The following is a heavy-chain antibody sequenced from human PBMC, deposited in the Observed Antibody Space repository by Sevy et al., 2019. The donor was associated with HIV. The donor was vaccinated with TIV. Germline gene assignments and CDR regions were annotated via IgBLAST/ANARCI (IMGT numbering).Heavy chain of an antibody. V-gene: IGHV3-7*01. D-gene: IGHD3-22*01. Sequence: GGSLRLSCAASGFTLSSYWMSWVRQAPGKGLEWVANIKQDGSEKYYVDSVKGRFTISRANAKNSLYLQMNSLRVEDTAAYYCAAARAYYYDNSGYSFDYWGQGTLVTVSS. J-gene: IGHJ4*02. CDR2: IKQDGSEK. CDR1: GFTLSSYW. CDR3: AAARAYYYDNSGYSFDY.